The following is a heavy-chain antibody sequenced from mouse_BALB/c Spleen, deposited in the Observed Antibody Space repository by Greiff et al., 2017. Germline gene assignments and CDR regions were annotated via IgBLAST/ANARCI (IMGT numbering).Heavy chain of an antibody. J-gene: IGHJ4*01. V-gene: IGHV3-2*02. Sequence: DVQLQESGPGLVKPSQSLSLTCTVTGYSITSDYAWYWIRQFPGNKLEWLGYISYSGSTSYNPSLKSRISITRDTSKNQFFLQLNSVTTEDTATYYCASSAYYSAMDYWGQGTSVTVSS. CDR1: GYSITSDYA. D-gene: IGHD2-12*01. CDR2: ISYSGST. CDR3: ASSAYYSAMDY.